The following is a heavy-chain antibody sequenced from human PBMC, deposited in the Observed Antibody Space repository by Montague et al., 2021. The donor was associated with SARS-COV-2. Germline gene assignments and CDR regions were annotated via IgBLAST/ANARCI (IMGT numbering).Heavy chain of an antibody. CDR3: ARAPRDYYYDSSGYYYYYYGMDV. CDR1: GGSISSSNW. D-gene: IGHD3-22*01. CDR2: IYHSGST. V-gene: IGHV4-4*02. Sequence: SETLSLTCAVSGGSISSSNWCSWVRQPPGKGLEWIGEIYHSGSTNYNPSLKSRVTISVDKSKNQFSLKLSSVTAADTAVYYCARAPRDYYYDSSGYYYYYYGMDVWSQGTTVTVSS. J-gene: IGHJ6*02.